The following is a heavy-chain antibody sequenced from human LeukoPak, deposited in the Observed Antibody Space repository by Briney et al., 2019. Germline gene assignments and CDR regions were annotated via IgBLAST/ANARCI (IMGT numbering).Heavy chain of an antibody. J-gene: IGHJ6*04. CDR1: GFTFSSYS. CDR2: INSGSSHI. CDR3: ARGPTMKMDV. V-gene: IGHV3-21*01. Sequence: GGSLRLSCAVSGFTFSSYSMNWVRQAPGKGLEWVSSINSGSSHIYYADSVKGRFTISRDNAKNSLYLQMNSLRVEDTAVYYCARGPTMKMDVWGKGTTVTVSS. D-gene: IGHD3-22*01.